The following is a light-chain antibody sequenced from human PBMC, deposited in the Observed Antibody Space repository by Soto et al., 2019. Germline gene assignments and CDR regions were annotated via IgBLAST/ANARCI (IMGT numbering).Light chain of an antibody. Sequence: DIQLTHPPRSLSASFGYIVTITFRASQTISPFLNWYQCKPGKPPKLLIYESSNLRGGVSSRFSGSGSGTDFTLTIDRLQSDDFATYYCQHSSSDLITFGQGTRLEIK. CDR1: QTISPF. CDR3: QHSSSDLIT. CDR2: ESS. V-gene: IGKV1-39*01. J-gene: IGKJ5*01.